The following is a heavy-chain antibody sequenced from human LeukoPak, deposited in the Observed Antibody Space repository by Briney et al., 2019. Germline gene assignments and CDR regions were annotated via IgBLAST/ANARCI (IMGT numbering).Heavy chain of an antibody. J-gene: IGHJ4*02. CDR3: ALIGLDSSGYYYDYLDY. CDR2: IASDGSST. Sequence: GGSLRLSCAASGFTFSSTWMNWVRQGPGKGLEWVSRIASDGSSTIYADSVKGRFTISRDNAKSTVYLQMNSLRAEDTAVYYCALIGLDSSGYYYDYLDYWGQGTLVTVSS. D-gene: IGHD3-22*01. V-gene: IGHV3-74*01. CDR1: GFTFSSTW.